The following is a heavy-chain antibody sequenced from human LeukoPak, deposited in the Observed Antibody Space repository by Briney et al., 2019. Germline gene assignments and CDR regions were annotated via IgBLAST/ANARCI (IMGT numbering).Heavy chain of an antibody. D-gene: IGHD2-2*02. CDR1: GFTVSSNY. CDR3: AKALYQLLYSHPTGPFDP. Sequence: PGGSLRLSCAASGFTVSSNYMSWVRQAPGKGLEWVSAISGSGGSTYYADSVKGRFTISRDNSKNTLYLQMNSLRAEDTAVYYCAKALYQLLYSHPTGPFDPWGQGTLVTVSS. V-gene: IGHV3-23*01. J-gene: IGHJ5*02. CDR2: ISGSGGST.